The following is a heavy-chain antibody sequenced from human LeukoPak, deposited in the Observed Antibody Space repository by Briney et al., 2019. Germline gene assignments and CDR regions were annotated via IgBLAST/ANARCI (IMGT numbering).Heavy chain of an antibody. Sequence: ASVKVSFEVPDYMLTSFGVSWVRHAPGQGLEWIGWSIGYSGKANYAQKLQDRITMTTDLSTSTVYMELKSLTSDDTAIYYCARGKTIDYWGQGTLVTVSS. V-gene: IGHV1-18*01. CDR1: DYMLTSFG. CDR3: ARGKTIDY. D-gene: IGHD1-1*01. J-gene: IGHJ4*02. CDR2: SIGYSGKA.